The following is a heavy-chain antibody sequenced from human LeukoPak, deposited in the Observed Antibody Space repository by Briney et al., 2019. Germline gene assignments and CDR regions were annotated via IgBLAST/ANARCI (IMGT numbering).Heavy chain of an antibody. V-gene: IGHV3-21*01. CDR2: ISSSSSYI. CDR3: ARGSITIFGVHYYYYGMDV. J-gene: IGHJ6*02. CDR1: GFSFSSYS. Sequence: GGSLRLSCAASGFSFSSYSMNWVRQAPGKGLEWVSSISSSSSYIYYADSVKGRLTISRDNAKNSLYLQMNSLRAEDTAVYYCARGSITIFGVHYYYYGMDVWGQGTTVTVSS. D-gene: IGHD3-3*01.